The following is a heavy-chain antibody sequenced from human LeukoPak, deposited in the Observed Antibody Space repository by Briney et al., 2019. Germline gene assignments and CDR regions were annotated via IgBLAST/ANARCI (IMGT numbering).Heavy chain of an antibody. CDR2: IYYSGST. CDR1: GGSISSSSYY. D-gene: IGHD6-13*01. CDR3: ARHAGGIAAAGTRPFDY. Sequence: PSETLSLTCTVSGGSISSSSYYWGWIRQPPGKGLEWIGSIYYSGSTYYNPSLKSRVTMSVDTSKNQFSLKLSSVTAADTAVYYCARHAGGIAAAGTRPFDYWGQGTLVTVSS. J-gene: IGHJ4*02. V-gene: IGHV4-39*01.